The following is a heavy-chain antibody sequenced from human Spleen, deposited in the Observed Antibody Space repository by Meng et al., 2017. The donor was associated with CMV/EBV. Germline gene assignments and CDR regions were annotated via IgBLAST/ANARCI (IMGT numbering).Heavy chain of an antibody. CDR3: VRNFSD. CDR1: GASITSGGYY. J-gene: IGHJ4*02. CDR2: THYGEKT. Sequence: LSLTCTVSGASITSGGYYWNWIRQFPGKGLEWIGYTHYGEKTYYNPSLKSRVTISVDTSKNLFSLRLTSVTAADTAVYYCVRNFSDWGQGTLVTVSS. D-gene: IGHD3-3*01. V-gene: IGHV4-31*03.